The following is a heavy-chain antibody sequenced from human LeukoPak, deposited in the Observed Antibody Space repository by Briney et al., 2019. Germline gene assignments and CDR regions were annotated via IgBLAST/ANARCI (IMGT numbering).Heavy chain of an antibody. CDR2: RYYSGST. CDR3: ARRIGTSYFDY. V-gene: IGHV4-38-2*01. CDR1: GYSISSGYY. Sequence: SETLYLTCAVSGYSISSGYYWGWIRQPPGKGLEWIGSRYYSGSTSYNPSLKSRVAISVDTSKNQFSLKLSSVTAADTAVYYCARRIGTSYFDYWGQGTLVTVSS. J-gene: IGHJ4*02. D-gene: IGHD1-7*01.